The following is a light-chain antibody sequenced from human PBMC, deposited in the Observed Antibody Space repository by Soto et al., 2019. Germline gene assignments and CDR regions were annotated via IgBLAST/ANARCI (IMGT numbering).Light chain of an antibody. CDR3: QQTTSFPLT. CDR2: AAS. CDR1: QGISSW. Sequence: DIQMTQSPSFVSASVEDRVTITCRASQGISSWLAWYQHKPGRAPKLLIHAASSLESGVPSRFSGSGSGTDFTLTISSLQPEDFATYYCQQTTSFPLTFGGGTKVEIK. J-gene: IGKJ4*01. V-gene: IGKV1-12*01.